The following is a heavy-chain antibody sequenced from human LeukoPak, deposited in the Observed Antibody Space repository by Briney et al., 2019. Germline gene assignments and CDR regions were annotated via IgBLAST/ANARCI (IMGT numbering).Heavy chain of an antibody. D-gene: IGHD2-2*01. J-gene: IGHJ3*02. Sequence: SDALSLTCIVSGGSISSYYWSWIRQPPGKGLEWIGYMYYSGSTNYNPSLKSRVTISVDTSKNQFSLKLSSVTAADTAVYYCARMCSSTSCYAPAAFDIWGQGTMVTVS. CDR2: MYYSGST. CDR3: ARMCSSTSCYAPAAFDI. V-gene: IGHV4-59*08. CDR1: GGSISSYY.